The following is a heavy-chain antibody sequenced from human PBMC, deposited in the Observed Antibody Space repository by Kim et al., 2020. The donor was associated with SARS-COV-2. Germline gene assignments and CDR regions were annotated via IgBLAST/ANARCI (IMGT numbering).Heavy chain of an antibody. CDR2: ISGSGDNT. D-gene: IGHD3-16*01. CDR1: GFTFNSYA. J-gene: IGHJ3*01. CDR3: ANSRGGSAFDL. Sequence: GGSLRLSCAASGFTFNSYAMNWVRQAPGKGLEWVSTISGSGDNTYNADSVKGRFTISRDNSKNTLYLQMNSLRAEDTAVYYCANSRGGSAFDLWGQGTMVTVSS. V-gene: IGHV3-23*01.